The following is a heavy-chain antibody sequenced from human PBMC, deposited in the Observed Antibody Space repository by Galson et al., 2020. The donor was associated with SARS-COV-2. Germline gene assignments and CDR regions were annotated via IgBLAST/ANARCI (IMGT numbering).Heavy chain of an antibody. Sequence: QLGESLKISCAASGFTFTNYAMHWVRQAPGKGLEWLTVISHDGKIQDYADSVKGRFTISRDNSGNMVFLQMVSLRPDATALYYCTIDVSGGASYIWCQVTMVTVS. V-gene: IGHV3-30*04. D-gene: IGHD1-26*01. CDR2: ISHDGKIQ. J-gene: IGHJ3*02. CDR1: GFTFTNYA. CDR3: TIDVSGGASYI.